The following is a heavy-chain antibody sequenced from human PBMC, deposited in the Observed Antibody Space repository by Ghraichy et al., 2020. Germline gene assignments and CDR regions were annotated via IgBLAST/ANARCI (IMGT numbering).Heavy chain of an antibody. V-gene: IGHV4-31*03. CDR3: ARENSGSYYVYFDY. J-gene: IGHJ4*02. D-gene: IGHD1-26*01. Sequence: SETLSLTCTVSGGSISSGGYYWSWIRQHPGKGLEWIGYIYYSGSTYYNPSLKSRVTISVDTSKNQFSLKLSSVTAADTAVYYCARENSGSYYVYFDYWGQGTLVTVSS. CDR2: IYYSGST. CDR1: GGSISSGGYY.